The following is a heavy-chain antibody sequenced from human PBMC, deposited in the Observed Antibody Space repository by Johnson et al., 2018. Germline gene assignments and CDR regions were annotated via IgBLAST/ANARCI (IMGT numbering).Heavy chain of an antibody. Sequence: QLVESGGGLVQPGRSLRLSCAASGFTFDDYAMHWVRQAPGKGLEWVSGISWNSGSIGYADSVEGRFTISRDNAKNSLYLQMNSLRAEETALYYCAKAVAGVCGMDVWGQGTTVTVSS. D-gene: IGHD6-19*01. V-gene: IGHV3-9*01. CDR3: AKAVAGVCGMDV. J-gene: IGHJ6*02. CDR1: GFTFDDYA. CDR2: ISWNSGSI.